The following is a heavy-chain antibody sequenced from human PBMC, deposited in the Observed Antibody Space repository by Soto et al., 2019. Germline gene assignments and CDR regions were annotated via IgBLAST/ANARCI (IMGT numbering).Heavy chain of an antibody. Sequence: SETLSLTCTVSGGSVNTNYWTWIRQPPGRGPQWIGNIDYSGRPHFNPSLKSRVSMSIDMSKNQFSLRLNSVTAADTAVYYCARGRKDIVGPPDVFDVWGQGTM. CDR3: ARGRKDIVGPPDVFDV. D-gene: IGHD2-21*01. CDR1: GGSVNTNY. J-gene: IGHJ3*01. CDR2: IDYSGRP. V-gene: IGHV4-59*02.